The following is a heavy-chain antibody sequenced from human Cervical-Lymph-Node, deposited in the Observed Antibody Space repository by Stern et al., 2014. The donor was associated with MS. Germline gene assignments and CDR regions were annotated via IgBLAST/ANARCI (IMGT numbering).Heavy chain of an antibody. CDR3: AKVSGSQNY. J-gene: IGHJ4*02. CDR2: ISWNSGSI. D-gene: IGHD1-26*01. V-gene: IGHV3-9*01. CDR1: GFTFDDYA. Sequence: EVQLVQSGGGLVQTGRSLRLSCAAYGFTFDDYAMHWVRQAPGQGLEWVSGISWNSGSIGYADSVKGRFTISRDNAKNSLYLQMNSLRAEDTALYYCAKVSGSQNYWGQGTLVTVSS.